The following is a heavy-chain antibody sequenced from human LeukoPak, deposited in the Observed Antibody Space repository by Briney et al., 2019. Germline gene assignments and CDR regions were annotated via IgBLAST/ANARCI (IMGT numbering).Heavy chain of an antibody. Sequence: SQTLSLTCALSGDSVSSNSAAWNWIRQSPSRGLEWLGRTYYRSKWYNDYAVSVKSRITINPDTSKDQFSLQLNSVTPEDTAVYYCARGRHTWGIFGRDYYYYYMDAWGKGTTVTVSS. CDR1: GDSVSSNSAA. J-gene: IGHJ6*03. V-gene: IGHV6-1*01. D-gene: IGHD3/OR15-3a*01. CDR3: ARGRHTWGIFGRDYYYYYMDA. CDR2: TYYRSKWYN.